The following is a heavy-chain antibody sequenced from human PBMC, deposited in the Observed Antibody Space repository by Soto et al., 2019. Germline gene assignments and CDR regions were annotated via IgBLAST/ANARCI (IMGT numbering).Heavy chain of an antibody. J-gene: IGHJ6*02. CDR1: GGTFSSYA. V-gene: IGHV1-69*01. CDR2: IIPMYNKP. D-gene: IGHD4-4*01. Sequence: QVQLVQSGADVKKPGSSVRVSCQASGGTFSSYAFNWVRQAPGQGLEWMGGIIPMYNKPNYAPNFLGRVTISADPSASTTYMELTTLSSEDTAVYFCARGYSGGYFYAMDVWGQGTTVTVSS. CDR3: ARGYSGGYFYAMDV.